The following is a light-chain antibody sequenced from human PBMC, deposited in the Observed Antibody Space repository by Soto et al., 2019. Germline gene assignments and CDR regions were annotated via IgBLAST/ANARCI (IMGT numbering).Light chain of an antibody. J-gene: IGLJ2*01. CDR1: SSDVGGYNY. CDR3: SSYTRNSTLV. V-gene: IGLV2-14*01. CDR2: EVS. Sequence: QSVLTQPASVSGSPGQSITISCTGTSSDVGGYNYVSWYQQHSGKAPKLMIYEVSNRPSGVSNRFSGSKSGNTASLTISGLQAEDEADYYCSSYTRNSTLVFGGGTKVTVL.